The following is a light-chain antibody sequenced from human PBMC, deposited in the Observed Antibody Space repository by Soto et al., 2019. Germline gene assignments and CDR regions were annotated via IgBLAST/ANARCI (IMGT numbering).Light chain of an antibody. V-gene: IGLV8-61*01. CDR2: STN. CDR3: VLYMGSGISV. Sequence: QAVVTQEPSFSVSPGGTVTLTCGLSSGSVSTSYYPSWYQQTPGQAPRTRIYSTNTLSSRVPDRFSGSILGNKAALTITGAQADDESAYYCVLYMGSGISVFGGGTKLTVL. J-gene: IGLJ2*01. CDR1: SGSVSTSYY.